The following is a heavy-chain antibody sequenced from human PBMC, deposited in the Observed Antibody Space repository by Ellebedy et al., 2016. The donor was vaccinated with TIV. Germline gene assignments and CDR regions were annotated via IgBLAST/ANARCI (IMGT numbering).Heavy chain of an antibody. Sequence: SETLSLTXSVSGGSISSSNHYWGWIRQPPGRGLEWTASIFHSGTTYYNPSLKSRLTISVDTSKNQFSLNLRSVTAADTAVFYCARQPLFLPRIAAGYYMDVWGKGTTVTVSS. CDR3: ARQPLFLPRIAAGYYMDV. V-gene: IGHV4-39*01. D-gene: IGHD6-13*01. CDR2: IFHSGTT. CDR1: GGSISSSNHY. J-gene: IGHJ6*03.